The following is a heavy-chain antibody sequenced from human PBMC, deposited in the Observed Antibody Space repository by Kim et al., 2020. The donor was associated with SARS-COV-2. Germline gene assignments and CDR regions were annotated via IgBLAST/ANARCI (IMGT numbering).Heavy chain of an antibody. Sequence: GGSLRLSCAASGFTFSSYAMQWVRQAPGKGLEWVAVISYDGSNKYYADSVKGRFTISRDNSKNTLYLQMNSLRAEDTAVYYCATPDPYYYDSSGYYQDPYFVYWGQRTLVTVSS. CDR1: GFTFSSYA. D-gene: IGHD3-22*01. CDR2: ISYDGSNK. CDR3: ATPDPYYYDSSGYYQDPYFVY. V-gene: IGHV3-30*04. J-gene: IGHJ4*02.